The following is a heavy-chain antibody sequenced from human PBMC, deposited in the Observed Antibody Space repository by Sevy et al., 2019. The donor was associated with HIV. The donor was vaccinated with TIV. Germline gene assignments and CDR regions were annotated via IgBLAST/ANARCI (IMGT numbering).Heavy chain of an antibody. CDR3: ARDGIAAGSYYYMDV. CDR1: GGTFSSYA. D-gene: IGHD6-13*01. V-gene: IGHV1-69*06. CDR2: IIPIFGTA. Sequence: ASVKVSCKASGGTFSSYAISWVRQDPGQGLEWMGGIIPIFGTANYAQKFQGRVTITADKSTSTAYMELSSLRSEDTAVYYCARDGIAAGSYYYMDVWGKGTTVTVSS. J-gene: IGHJ6*03.